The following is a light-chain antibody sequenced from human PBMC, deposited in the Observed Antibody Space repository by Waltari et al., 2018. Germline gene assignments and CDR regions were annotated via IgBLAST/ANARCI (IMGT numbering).Light chain of an antibody. V-gene: IGLV2-8*01. CDR1: SSDVGGYDF. Sequence: TSSDVGGYDFVSWYQQHPGKAPKLMIYEVSERPSGVPDRFSGSKSGNTASLTVSGLQAEDEADYYCSSYADNRRVAFGGGTKLTVL. CDR2: EVS. J-gene: IGLJ2*01. CDR3: SSYADNRRVA.